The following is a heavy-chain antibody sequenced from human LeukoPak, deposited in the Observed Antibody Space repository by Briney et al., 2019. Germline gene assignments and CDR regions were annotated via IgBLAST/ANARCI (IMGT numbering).Heavy chain of an antibody. Sequence: GGTLRLSCAASGFTFRSYAMSWVRQAPGKGLEWVSAISGSGGTTYYADPVKVRFTISRANSKNTWYMQMTRLSAQAPALFSLAKESGFPNFGVVLRPFDYWGQGTLVTVYS. V-gene: IGHV3-23*01. CDR1: GFTFRSYA. CDR3: AKESGFPNFGVVLRPFDY. D-gene: IGHD3-3*01. CDR2: ISGSGGTT. J-gene: IGHJ4*02.